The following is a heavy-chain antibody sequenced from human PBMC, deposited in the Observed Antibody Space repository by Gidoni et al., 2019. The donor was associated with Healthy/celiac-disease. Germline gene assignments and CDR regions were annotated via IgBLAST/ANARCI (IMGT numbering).Heavy chain of an antibody. V-gene: IGHV3-23*01. CDR3: ARRVPAAMRPLDY. CDR1: GFTFSSYA. J-gene: IGHJ4*02. Sequence: EVQLLESGGGLVQPGGSLRLSCAASGFTFSSYAMSWVRQAPGKGLAWVSAISGSGGSTYYADSVKGRFTISRDNSKNTLYLQMNSLRAEDTAVYYCARRVPAAMRPLDYWGQGTLVTVSS. D-gene: IGHD2-2*01. CDR2: ISGSGGST.